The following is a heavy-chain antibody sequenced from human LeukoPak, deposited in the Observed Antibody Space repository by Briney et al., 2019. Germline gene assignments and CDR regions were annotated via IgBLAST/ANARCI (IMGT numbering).Heavy chain of an antibody. V-gene: IGHV3-23*01. D-gene: IGHD3-3*01. Sequence: GGSLRLSCAASGFTFSSYAMSWVRQAPGKGLEWVSGLSVSGTYCADSVKGRFTISRDNSKNTLYLLMNSLRVDDTAVYYCAVTYYDFWSGYLWGQGTLVTVSS. CDR3: AVTYYDFWSGYL. CDR2: LSVSGT. J-gene: IGHJ5*02. CDR1: GFTFSSYA.